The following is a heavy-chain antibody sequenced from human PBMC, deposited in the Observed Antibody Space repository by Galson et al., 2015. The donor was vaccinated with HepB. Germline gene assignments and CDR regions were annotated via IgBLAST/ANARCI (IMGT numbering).Heavy chain of an antibody. J-gene: IGHJ3*02. CDR1: GDSVSSNSAA. Sequence: CAISGDSVSSNSAAWNWIRQSPSRGLEWLGRTYYRSKWYNDYAVSVKSRITINPDTSKNQFSLQLNSVTPEDTAVYYCARDGAGVERRIKHAFDIWGQGTMVTVSS. CDR2: TYYRSKWYN. CDR3: ARDGAGVERRIKHAFDI. D-gene: IGHD1-1*01. V-gene: IGHV6-1*01.